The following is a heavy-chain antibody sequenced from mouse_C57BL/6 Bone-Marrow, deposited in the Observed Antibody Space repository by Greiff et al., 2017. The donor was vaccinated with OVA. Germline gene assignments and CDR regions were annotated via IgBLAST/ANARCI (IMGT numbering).Heavy chain of an antibody. V-gene: IGHV6-6*01. CDR1: GFTFSDVW. CDR3: TFDYYGPLDY. Sequence: EVQGVESGGGLVQPGGSMKLSCAASGFTFSDVWMDWVSQSPEKGLEWVAEIRNKANNHATYYAESVKGRFTISRDDSKSSVYLQMNSLRAEDTGIYYCTFDYYGPLDYWGQGTTLTVSS. CDR2: IRNKANNHAT. D-gene: IGHD1-1*01. J-gene: IGHJ2*01.